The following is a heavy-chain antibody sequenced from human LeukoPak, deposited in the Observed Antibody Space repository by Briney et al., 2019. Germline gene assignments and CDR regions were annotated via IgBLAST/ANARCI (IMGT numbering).Heavy chain of an antibody. D-gene: IGHD2-2*01. CDR3: ARETSESFDI. Sequence: GGSLRLSCAASGFTFTSHSMNWVRQAPGKGLEWVSSIGSRSTSIYYADSVKGRFTISRDNAKNSLYMQMNSLRAEDTAVYYCARETSESFDIWGQGTMVTVSS. CDR2: IGSRSTSI. V-gene: IGHV3-21*01. CDR1: GFTFTSHS. J-gene: IGHJ3*02.